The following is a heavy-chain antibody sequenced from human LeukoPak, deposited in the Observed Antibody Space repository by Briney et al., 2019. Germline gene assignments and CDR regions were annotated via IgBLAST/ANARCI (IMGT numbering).Heavy chain of an antibody. D-gene: IGHD1-26*01. V-gene: IGHV1-18*01. Sequence: GASVTVSCKASGYTFTSYGISWVRQAPGQGLEWMGWISAYNGNTNYAQKLQGRVTMNTDTSTSTAYMELRSLRSDDTAVYYCARVINDEWGATTNFDYWGQGTLVTVSS. J-gene: IGHJ4*02. CDR3: ARVINDEWGATTNFDY. CDR2: ISAYNGNT. CDR1: GYTFTSYG.